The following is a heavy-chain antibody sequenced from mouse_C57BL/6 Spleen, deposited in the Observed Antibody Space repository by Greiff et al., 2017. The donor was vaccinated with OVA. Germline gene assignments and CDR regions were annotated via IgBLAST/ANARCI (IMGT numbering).Heavy chain of an antibody. D-gene: IGHD3-2*02. J-gene: IGHJ3*01. CDR1: GFSLTSYG. CDR2: ICSGGST. Sequence: QVQLKQSGPGLVQPSQSLSITCTVSGFSLTSYGVHWVRQSPGKGLEWLGVICSGGSTDYNAAFISRLSISKDNSKSQVFFKMNSLQADDTAIYYCARDDSGYPFAYWGQGTLVTVSA. CDR3: ARDDSGYPFAY. V-gene: IGHV2-2*01.